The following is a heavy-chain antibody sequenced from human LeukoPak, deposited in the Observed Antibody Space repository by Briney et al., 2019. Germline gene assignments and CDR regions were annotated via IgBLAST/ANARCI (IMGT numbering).Heavy chain of an antibody. D-gene: IGHD6-13*01. CDR2: IYYSGST. J-gene: IGHJ4*02. CDR3: ARRSSTWYFDY. V-gene: IGHV4-59*01. Sequence: PSETLSLTCTVSGGSISSYYWSWIRQPPGKGLEWIGYIYYSGSTNYNPSLKSRVTISKDTSKNHFSLNLTSVSAAGTAVYYCARRSSTWYFDYWGQGTLVAVSS. CDR1: GGSISSYY.